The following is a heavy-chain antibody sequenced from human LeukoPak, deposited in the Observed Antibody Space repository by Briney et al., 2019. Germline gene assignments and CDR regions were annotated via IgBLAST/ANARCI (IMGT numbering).Heavy chain of an antibody. CDR3: ARLRIRIIDY. CDR2: IKQDGSEK. V-gene: IGHV3-7*01. Sequence: GGSLRLSCAASGFTFSSYLMSWVRQAPGKGLEWVANIKQDGSEKYYVDSVKGRFTISRDNAKNSLYLQMNSLRAEDTAVYYCARLRIRIIDYWGQGTLVTVSS. J-gene: IGHJ4*02. D-gene: IGHD4-17*01. CDR1: GFTFSSYL.